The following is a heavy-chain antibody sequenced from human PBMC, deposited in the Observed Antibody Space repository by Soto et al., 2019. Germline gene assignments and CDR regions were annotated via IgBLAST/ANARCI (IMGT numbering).Heavy chain of an antibody. Sequence: QVQLVQSGAEVKKPGASVKVSCKASGYTFTSYDINWVRQATGQGLEWMGWMNPNSGNTGYAQKFQGRVTMTRNTSISTAYMELSSLRSEDTAVYYCAGAVSGYDYYYYYYMDVWGKGTTVTVSS. CDR2: MNPNSGNT. D-gene: IGHD5-12*01. V-gene: IGHV1-8*01. J-gene: IGHJ6*03. CDR3: AGAVSGYDYYYYYYMDV. CDR1: GYTFTSYD.